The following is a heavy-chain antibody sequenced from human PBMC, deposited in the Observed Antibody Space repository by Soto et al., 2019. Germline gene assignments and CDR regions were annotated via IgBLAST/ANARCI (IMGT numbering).Heavy chain of an antibody. J-gene: IGHJ5*02. Sequence: QVQLQESGPGLVKPSQTLSLTCTVSGGSISSGGYYWSWIRQHPGKGLEWIGYIYYSGSTYYNPSLQGRVTISVDSTRNQFSLKLSSVTAADTAVYAWAGVRFNWFDPWGQGTLVTVSS. CDR2: IYYSGST. D-gene: IGHD3-16*01. CDR3: AGVRFNWFDP. V-gene: IGHV4-31*03. CDR1: GGSISSGGYY.